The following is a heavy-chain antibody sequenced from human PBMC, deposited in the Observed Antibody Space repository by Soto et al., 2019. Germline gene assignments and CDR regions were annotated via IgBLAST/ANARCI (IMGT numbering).Heavy chain of an antibody. CDR2: ISLYSDGT. D-gene: IGHD2-2*01. CDR1: GYTFSNYG. Sequence: QFQLVQSGGEVKRPGASVKVSCKTSGYTFSNYGITWVRQAPGQPLEWLGWISLYSDGTNYAQKFQGRVSMTTDTSTTTAYMELRSLRSDDTAVYYCARVVPGAEAWCGPWGQGTLVTVS. V-gene: IGHV1-18*01. CDR3: ARVVPGAEAWCGP. J-gene: IGHJ5*02.